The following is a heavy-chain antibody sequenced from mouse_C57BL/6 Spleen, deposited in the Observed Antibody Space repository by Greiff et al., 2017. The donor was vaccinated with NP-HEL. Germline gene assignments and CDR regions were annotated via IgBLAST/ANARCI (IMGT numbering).Heavy chain of an antibody. CDR2: ISPNNGGT. D-gene: IGHD1-1*01. CDR1: GYTFTDYY. CDR3: ARRGYYGNYAMDY. J-gene: IGHJ4*01. Sequence: VQLQQSGPELVKPGASVKISCKASGYTFTDYYMNWVKQSHGKSLEWIGDISPNNGGTSYNQKFKGKATLTVDKSSSTAYMELRSLTSEDSAVYYCARRGYYGNYAMDYWGQGTSVTVSS. V-gene: IGHV1-26*01.